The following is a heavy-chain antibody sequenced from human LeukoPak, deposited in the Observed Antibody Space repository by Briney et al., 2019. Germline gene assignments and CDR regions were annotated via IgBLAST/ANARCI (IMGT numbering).Heavy chain of an antibody. CDR1: GFTFSSYA. Sequence: GGSLRLSCAASGFTFSSYAMSWVRQAPGKGLEWVSAISGSGGSTYYADSVKGRCTISRDNLKNVLYLQMNSLKVEDTALYYCARGLFLSGYLDAFDIWGQGTVVTVSS. CDR3: ARGLFLSGYLDAFDI. J-gene: IGHJ3*02. D-gene: IGHD3-22*01. V-gene: IGHV3-23*01. CDR2: ISGSGGST.